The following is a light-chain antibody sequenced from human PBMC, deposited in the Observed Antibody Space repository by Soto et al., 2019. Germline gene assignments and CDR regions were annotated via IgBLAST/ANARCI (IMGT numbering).Light chain of an antibody. J-gene: IGKJ4*01. Sequence: EIVLTQSPGTLSLSPEERATLSCRASQNVYNNYLAWYQQKPGQAPRLLINGAASRATGIPDRFSGSGSGTDFTLTISILEPEDFAVYYCHQYGSSPPTFGGGTKVAIQ. CDR1: QNVYNNY. CDR3: HQYGSSPPT. V-gene: IGKV3-20*01. CDR2: GAA.